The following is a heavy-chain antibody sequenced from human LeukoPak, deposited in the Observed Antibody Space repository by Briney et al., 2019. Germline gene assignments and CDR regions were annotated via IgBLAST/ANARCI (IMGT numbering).Heavy chain of an antibody. Sequence: GGSLRLSCAASGFTFSNFAMTWVRQAPGKGLEWVSSIVGSSSTYYADSLKGRFTISRDNAKNSLYLQMNSLRAEDTAVYYCARIGAGCSRDYWGQGTLVTASS. J-gene: IGHJ4*02. V-gene: IGHV3-21*01. CDR1: GFTFSNFA. D-gene: IGHD6-13*01. CDR3: ARIGAGCSRDY. CDR2: IVGSSST.